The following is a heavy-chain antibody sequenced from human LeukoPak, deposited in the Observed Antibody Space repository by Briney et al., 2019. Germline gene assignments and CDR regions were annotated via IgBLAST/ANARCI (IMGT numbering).Heavy chain of an antibody. V-gene: IGHV4-34*01. CDR1: GGSFSGYY. Sequence: SETLSLTCAVYGGSFSGYYWSWIRQPPGKGLEWIGEINHSGSINYNPSLKSRVTISVDTSKNQFSLKLSSVTAADTAVYYCARAGGIAAAVDFDYWGQGTLVTVSS. J-gene: IGHJ4*02. CDR2: INHSGSI. CDR3: ARAGGIAAAVDFDY. D-gene: IGHD6-13*01.